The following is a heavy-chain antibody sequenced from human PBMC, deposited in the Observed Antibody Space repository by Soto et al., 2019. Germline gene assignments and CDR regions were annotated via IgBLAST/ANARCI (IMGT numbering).Heavy chain of an antibody. CDR1: GFTFSTYA. V-gene: IGHV3-23*01. Sequence: GGSLRLSCSASGFTFSTYAMGWVRQAPGKGLEWVSTFGDSGNTYYADSVKGRFTISRDNSRNTLYLRANSLRAEDTAIYYCANRGKFYFRSWGRGTLVTVSS. CDR2: FGDSGNT. D-gene: IGHD3-10*01. CDR3: ANRGKFYFRS. J-gene: IGHJ5*02.